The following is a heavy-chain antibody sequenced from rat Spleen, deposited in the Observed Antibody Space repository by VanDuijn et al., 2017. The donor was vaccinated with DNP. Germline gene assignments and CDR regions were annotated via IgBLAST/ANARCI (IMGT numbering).Heavy chain of an antibody. Sequence: EVHLVESGGGLVQPGRSLKLSCAASGFTFSNYDMAWVRQAPTKGLEWVASISTSGGGTFYRDSVKGRFTVSRDNAKSTLYLQMDSLRSEDTATYYFAGSMMVPIPGAMDAWGQGTSVTVSS. CDR3: AGSMMVPIPGAMDA. CDR2: ISTSGGGT. CDR1: GFTFSNYD. V-gene: IGHV5-25*01. J-gene: IGHJ4*01. D-gene: IGHD1-12*03.